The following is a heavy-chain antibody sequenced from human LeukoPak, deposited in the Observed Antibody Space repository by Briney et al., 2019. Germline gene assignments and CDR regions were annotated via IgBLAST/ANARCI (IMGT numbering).Heavy chain of an antibody. D-gene: IGHD2-15*01. CDR1: GFTFSSYD. CDR2: IGVAGDT. CDR3: TREFCGSRAACAGGFYYDV. V-gene: IGHV3-13*01. Sequence: PGGSLRLSCAASGFTFSSYDFHWVRQAPGKGLEWVSAIGVAGDTYYADSVKGRFTISRENAANSLYLQMPSLRAGDTALYYCTREFCGSRAACAGGFYYDVWGRGTLVTVSS. J-gene: IGHJ2*01.